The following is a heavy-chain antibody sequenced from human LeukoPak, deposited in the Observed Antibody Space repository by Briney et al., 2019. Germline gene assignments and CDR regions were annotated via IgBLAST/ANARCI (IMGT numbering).Heavy chain of an antibody. D-gene: IGHD1-7*01. CDR1: GYTFTSYY. V-gene: IGHV1-69*13. J-gene: IGHJ5*02. CDR3: AIRYRFVTNYFDP. CDR2: IIPIFGTA. Sequence: GASVKVSCKASGYTFTSYYMHWVRQAPGQGLEWMGGIIPIFGTANYAQKFQGRVTITADESTSTAYMELSSLRSEDTAVYYCAIRYRFVTNYFDPWGQGTLVTVSS.